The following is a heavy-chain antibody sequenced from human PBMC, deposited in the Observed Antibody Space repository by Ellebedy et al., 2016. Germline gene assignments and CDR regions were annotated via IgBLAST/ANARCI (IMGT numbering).Heavy chain of an antibody. D-gene: IGHD3-10*01. Sequence: ASVKVSXXASGYTFTSYGISWVRQAPGQGLEWMGWISAYNGNTNYAQKLQGRVTMTTDTSTSTAYMELRSLRSDDTAVYYCARDGGWFGESTIDPWGQGTLVTVSS. CDR1: GYTFTSYG. J-gene: IGHJ5*02. CDR3: ARDGGWFGESTIDP. CDR2: ISAYNGNT. V-gene: IGHV1-18*01.